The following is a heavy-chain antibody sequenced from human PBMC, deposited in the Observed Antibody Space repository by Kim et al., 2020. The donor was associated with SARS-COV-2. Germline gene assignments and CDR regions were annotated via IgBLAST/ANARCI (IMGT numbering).Heavy chain of an antibody. CDR3: ARTQGHDYGDYDYGMDV. CDR2: IGTAGDT. Sequence: GGSLRLSCAASGFTFSSYDMHWVRQATGKGLEWVSAIGTAGDTYYPGSVKGRFTISRENAKNSLYLQMNSLRAGDTAVYYCARTQGHDYGDYDYGMDVWGQGTTVTVSS. J-gene: IGHJ6*02. V-gene: IGHV3-13*01. CDR1: GFTFSSYD. D-gene: IGHD4-17*01.